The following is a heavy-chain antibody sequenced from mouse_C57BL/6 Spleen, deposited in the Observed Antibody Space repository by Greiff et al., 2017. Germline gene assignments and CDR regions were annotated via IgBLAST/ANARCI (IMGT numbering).Heavy chain of an antibody. CDR2: IDPSDSDT. V-gene: IGHV1-52*01. J-gene: IGHJ4*01. CDR3: AREGTTVVAPYDAMDY. D-gene: IGHD1-1*01. Sequence: QVQLQQPGAELVRPGSSVKLSCKASGYTFTSYWMHWVKQRPIQGLEWIGNIDPSDSDTHYNQKFKDKATLTVDKSSSTAYMQLSSLTSEDAAVYYCAREGTTVVAPYDAMDYWGQGTSVTVSS. CDR1: GYTFTSYW.